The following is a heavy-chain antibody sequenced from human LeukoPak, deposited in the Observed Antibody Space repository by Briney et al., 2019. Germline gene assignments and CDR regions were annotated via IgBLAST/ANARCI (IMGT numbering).Heavy chain of an antibody. Sequence: PSETLSLTCTVSGGSISSSSYYWGWIRQPPGKGLEWIGSIYYSGSTYYNPSLKSRVTISVDTSKNQFSLKLSSVTAADTAVYYCARVPLSFYSGSYYGAFDIWGQGTMVTVSS. CDR2: IYYSGST. J-gene: IGHJ3*02. CDR1: GGSISSSSYY. V-gene: IGHV4-39*01. CDR3: ARVPLSFYSGSYYGAFDI. D-gene: IGHD1-26*01.